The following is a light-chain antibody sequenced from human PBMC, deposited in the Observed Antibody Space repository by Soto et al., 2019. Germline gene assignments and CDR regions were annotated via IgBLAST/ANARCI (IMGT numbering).Light chain of an antibody. CDR1: QSVSSSY. J-gene: IGKJ1*01. Sequence: EIVLTQSPGTLSLSPGERATLSCRASQSVSSSYLAWYQQKPGQAPRLLIYGASSRATGIPDRFSGSGSGTDFTLTISRLEPEDFATYYCKQYNSYSWTFGQGTKVDIK. CDR3: KQYNSYSWT. CDR2: GAS. V-gene: IGKV3-20*01.